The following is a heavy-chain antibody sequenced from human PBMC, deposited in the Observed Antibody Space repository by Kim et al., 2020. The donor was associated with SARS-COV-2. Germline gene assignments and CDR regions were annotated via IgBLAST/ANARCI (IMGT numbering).Heavy chain of an antibody. Sequence: GGSLRLSCAASGFTFSSYAMSWVRQAPGKGLEWVSAISGSGGSTYYADSVKGRFTISRDNSKNTLYLQMNSLRAEDTAVYYCAKDLGRVAAAGTPDNWFDPWGQGTLVTVSS. CDR1: GFTFSSYA. V-gene: IGHV3-23*01. CDR3: AKDLGRVAAAGTPDNWFDP. D-gene: IGHD6-13*01. CDR2: ISGSGGST. J-gene: IGHJ5*02.